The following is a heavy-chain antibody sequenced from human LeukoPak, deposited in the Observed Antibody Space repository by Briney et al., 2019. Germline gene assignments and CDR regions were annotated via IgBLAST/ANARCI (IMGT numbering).Heavy chain of an antibody. D-gene: IGHD3-22*01. V-gene: IGHV3-33*06. J-gene: IGHJ4*02. Sequence: GGSLRLSCAASGINFRASGMHWVRQAPGKGLEWVAMIWSDGSAEYYADSVKGRFTISRDNSKNTLYLQMNSLRAEDTAVYYCAKVESDSSGYYYGINDYWGQGTLVTVSS. CDR2: IWSDGSAE. CDR3: AKVESDSSGYYYGINDY. CDR1: GINFRASG.